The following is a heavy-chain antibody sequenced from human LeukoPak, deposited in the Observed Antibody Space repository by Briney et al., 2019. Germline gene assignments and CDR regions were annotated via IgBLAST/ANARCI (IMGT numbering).Heavy chain of an antibody. J-gene: IGHJ4*02. Sequence: GGSLRLSCTASGFTFSGYWMHWVRQAPGTGLVWVSRINGDGGDTGCADSVKGRFTTFRDNAKSTLYLQMNSLRAEDTAVYYCARGKYGDFDSWGQGTLVTVSS. CDR1: GFTFSGYW. CDR2: INGDGGDT. V-gene: IGHV3-74*01. CDR3: ARGKYGDFDS. D-gene: IGHD4-17*01.